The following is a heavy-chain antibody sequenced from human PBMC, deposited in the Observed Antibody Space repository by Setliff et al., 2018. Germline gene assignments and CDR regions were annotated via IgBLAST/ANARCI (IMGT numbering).Heavy chain of an antibody. CDR3: ASWGSGSYYPPHY. J-gene: IGHJ4*02. D-gene: IGHD1-26*01. Sequence: SETLSLTCAVSGYSISSGYYWGWIRQPPGKGLEWIGSIYHSGSTYYNPSLKSRVTISVDTSKNQFSLKLSSVTAADTAVYYCASWGSGSYYPPHYWGQGTLVTVSS. V-gene: IGHV4-38-2*01. CDR2: IYHSGST. CDR1: GYSISSGYY.